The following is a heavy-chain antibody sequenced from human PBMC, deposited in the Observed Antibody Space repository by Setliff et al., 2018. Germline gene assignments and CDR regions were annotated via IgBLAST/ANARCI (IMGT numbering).Heavy chain of an antibody. Sequence: SETLSLTCAVSGFSVSSGYYWGWIRQPLGKGLEWIGCMYHSGSTYYNPSLKSRVTISIDTSKNTFSLKLASVTAADTAVYYCARMSGFQYMDVWGKGTTVTVSS. CDR2: MYHSGST. D-gene: IGHD3-3*01. V-gene: IGHV4-38-2*01. CDR1: GFSVSSGYY. J-gene: IGHJ6*03. CDR3: ARMSGFQYMDV.